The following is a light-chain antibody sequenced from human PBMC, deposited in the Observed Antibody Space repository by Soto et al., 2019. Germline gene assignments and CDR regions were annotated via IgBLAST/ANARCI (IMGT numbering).Light chain of an antibody. CDR2: GAS. Sequence: DTMLTPSPATLAFSPGERATLSCRGARGVASSNLAWYQQKPGQAPRLLIDGASSRATGIPDRFSGSGSGTEFTLTISRLESEDFALYYCQQRSSWSWTFGQGTKVDIK. CDR1: RGVASSN. V-gene: IGKV3D-20*02. J-gene: IGKJ1*01. CDR3: QQRSSWSWT.